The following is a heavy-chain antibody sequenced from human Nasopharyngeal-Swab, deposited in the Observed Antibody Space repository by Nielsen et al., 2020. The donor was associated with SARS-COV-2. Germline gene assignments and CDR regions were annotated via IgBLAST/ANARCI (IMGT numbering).Heavy chain of an antibody. J-gene: IGHJ4*02. CDR2: IKEDGSEE. CDR3: AKDWRYGGGY. D-gene: IGHD4/OR15-4a*01. CDR1: GFTFSKRW. Sequence: GESLKISCAASGFTFSKRWMSWVRQAPGKGLEWVANIKEDGSEEYYVDSVKGRFTISRDNSKNTLYLQMNSLRAEDTSLYFCAKDWRYGGGYWGQGTLVTVSS. V-gene: IGHV3-7*05.